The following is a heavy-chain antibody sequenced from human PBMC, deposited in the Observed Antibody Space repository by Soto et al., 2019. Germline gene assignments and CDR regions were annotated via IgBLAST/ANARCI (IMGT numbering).Heavy chain of an antibody. CDR2: IFHDGTA. V-gene: IGHV4-4*02. D-gene: IGHD2-8*01. CDR1: GVSISSGNW. J-gene: IGHJ4*02. Sequence: SETLSLTCAVSGVSISSGNWWTWVRQTPQRGLEYIGEIFHDGTANYYPSFERRVAISVDTSKNQFSLKLTSVTAADTAIYFCARIVYDTRLNYMYFDFWGPRPLVTV. CDR3: ARIVYDTRLNYMYFDF.